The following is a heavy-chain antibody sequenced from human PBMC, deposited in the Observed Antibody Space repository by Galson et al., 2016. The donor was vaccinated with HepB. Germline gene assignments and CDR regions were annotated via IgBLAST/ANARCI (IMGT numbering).Heavy chain of an antibody. D-gene: IGHD1/OR15-1a*01. CDR3: ARLIYRLPGTYGLDV. J-gene: IGHJ6*02. V-gene: IGHV3-21*01. CDR1: GFTISSYI. Sequence: SLRLSCAASGFTISSYIMDWVRQAPGKGLEWVSSISSSSNYIYYTDSVEGRFTISRDNAKNSLYLQMNSLRAEDTAVYYCARLIYRLPGTYGLDVWGQGTTVTVSS. CDR2: ISSSSNYI.